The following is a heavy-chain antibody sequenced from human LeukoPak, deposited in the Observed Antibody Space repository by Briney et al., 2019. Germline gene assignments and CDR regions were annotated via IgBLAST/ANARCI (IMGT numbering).Heavy chain of an antibody. J-gene: IGHJ6*02. Sequence: SVKVSCKASGGTFSSYVISWVRQAPGQGLEWMGGIIPIIGTANYAQKFQGRVTITADESTSTAYMELSSLRSDDTAVYYCARGRGDCSSGVCYTAYFYYGMDVWGQGTTVTVSS. D-gene: IGHD2-8*01. CDR3: ARGRGDCSSGVCYTAYFYYGMDV. CDR1: GGTFSSYV. V-gene: IGHV1-69*13. CDR2: IIPIIGTA.